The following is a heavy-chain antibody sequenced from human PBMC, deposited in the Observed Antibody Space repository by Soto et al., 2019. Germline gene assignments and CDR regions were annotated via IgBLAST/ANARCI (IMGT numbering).Heavy chain of an antibody. CDR2: IYYSGST. V-gene: IGHV4-31*03. J-gene: IGHJ4*02. CDR3: ARVRPPFYGDRSFDY. CDR1: GGSISSGGYY. Sequence: SETLSLTCTVSGGSISSGGYYWSWIRQHPGKGLEWIGYIYYSGSTYHNPSLKSRVTIPVDTSKNQFSLKLSSVTAADTAVYYCARVRPPFYGDRSFDYWGQGTLVTVSS. D-gene: IGHD4-17*01.